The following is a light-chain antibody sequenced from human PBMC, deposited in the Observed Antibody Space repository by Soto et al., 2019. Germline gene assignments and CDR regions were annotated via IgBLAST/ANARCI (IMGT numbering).Light chain of an antibody. CDR1: QSISSY. J-gene: IGKJ1*01. Sequence: DIQMTQSPSSLSASVGDRVTITCRASQSISSYLNWYQQKPGKAPKLLIYGTSSLQSAVPSRFSGRGSGTDFTLTISTLQPEDSATYYCQQTYTTPWTFGQGTKVEV. V-gene: IGKV1-39*01. CDR2: GTS. CDR3: QQTYTTPWT.